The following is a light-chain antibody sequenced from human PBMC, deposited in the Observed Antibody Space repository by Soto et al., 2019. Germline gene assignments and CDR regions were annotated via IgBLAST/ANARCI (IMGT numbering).Light chain of an antibody. CDR1: QAIGNS. J-gene: IGKJ3*01. V-gene: IGKV1-33*01. CDR3: QKSDHLPL. CDR2: DAS. Sequence: DIQMTQSPPSLSASVGDRVTITCQASQAIGNSLNWFQHKPGKAPNLVIYDASNLEMGVPSRFSGSGSGTDFTFTISSLRPEDIATYYCQKSDHLPLFGPGTKVESK.